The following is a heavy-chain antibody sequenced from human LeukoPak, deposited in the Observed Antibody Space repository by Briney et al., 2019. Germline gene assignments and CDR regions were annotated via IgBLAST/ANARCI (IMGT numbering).Heavy chain of an antibody. CDR1: GFTFNTYT. J-gene: IGHJ4*02. CDR2: IGRSSIDK. D-gene: IGHD3-22*01. V-gene: IGHV3-21*01. Sequence: GGSLRLSCTASGFTFNTYTMNWVRQAPGKGPEWISSIGRSSIDKYYADSVRGRFTISRGNAKNSLYVQMSSLRVEDTAVYYCVGGDSRELWGQGTLVTVSS. CDR3: VGGDSREL.